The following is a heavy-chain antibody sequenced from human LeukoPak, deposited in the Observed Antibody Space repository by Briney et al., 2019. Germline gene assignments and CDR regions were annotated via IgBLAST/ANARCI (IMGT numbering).Heavy chain of an antibody. Sequence: GGSLRLSCAASGFTFSSYGMSWVRQAPGKGLEWVSAISGSGGSTYYADSVKGRFTISRDNSKNTLYLQMNSLRAEDTAVYYCAKDRGGVAARRNDAFDIWGQGTMVTVSS. CDR1: GFTFSSYG. V-gene: IGHV3-23*01. D-gene: IGHD6-6*01. CDR2: ISGSGGST. J-gene: IGHJ3*02. CDR3: AKDRGGVAARRNDAFDI.